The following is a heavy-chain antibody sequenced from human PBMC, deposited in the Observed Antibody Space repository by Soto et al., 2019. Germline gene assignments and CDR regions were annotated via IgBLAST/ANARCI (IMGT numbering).Heavy chain of an antibody. Sequence: ASVKVSCKASGYTLTSYAMHWVRQAPGQRLEWMGWISAYNGNTNYVQKVQGRVTMTTDTSTSTAYMELRSLRSDDTAVYYCARGGGNDPRPVDYWGQGTLVTVS. V-gene: IGHV1-18*01. CDR3: ARGGGNDPRPVDY. CDR2: ISAYNGNT. CDR1: GYTLTSYA. J-gene: IGHJ4*02. D-gene: IGHD5-12*01.